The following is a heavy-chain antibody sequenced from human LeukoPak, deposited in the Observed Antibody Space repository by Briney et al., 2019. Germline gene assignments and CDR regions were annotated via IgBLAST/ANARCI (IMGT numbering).Heavy chain of an antibody. CDR3: ARDKRYGDYVQYYYYMDV. D-gene: IGHD4-17*01. Sequence: SETLSLTCTVSGGSISSYYWSWIRQPAGKGLEWIGRIYTSGSTNYNPSLKSRVTMSVDTSKNQFSLKLSSVTAADTAVYYCARDKRYGDYVQYYYYMDVWGKGTTVTISS. CDR2: IYTSGST. CDR1: GGSISSYY. V-gene: IGHV4-4*07. J-gene: IGHJ6*03.